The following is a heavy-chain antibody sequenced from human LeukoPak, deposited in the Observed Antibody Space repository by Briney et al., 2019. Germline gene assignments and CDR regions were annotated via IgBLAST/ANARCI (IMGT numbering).Heavy chain of an antibody. CDR2: IYSGGST. D-gene: IGHD6-19*01. CDR1: GFTVSSNY. V-gene: IGHV3-66*02. CDR3: ATARAGLFDY. J-gene: IGHJ4*02. Sequence: GGSLRLSCAASGFTVSSNYMSWVRQAPGKGLEWVSVIYSGGSTYYADSVTGRFTISRDNSKNTLYLQMNSLRAEDTAVYYCATARAGLFDYWGQGTLVTVSS.